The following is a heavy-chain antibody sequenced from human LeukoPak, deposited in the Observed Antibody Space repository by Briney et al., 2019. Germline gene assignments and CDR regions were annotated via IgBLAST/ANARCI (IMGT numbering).Heavy chain of an antibody. CDR2: ISDSGDDT. J-gene: IGHJ3*02. CDR1: GFTFSSYA. CDR3: VRRDAFDI. Sequence: GGSLRLSCAASGFTFSSYAMNWVRQAPGKGLEWVSGISDSGDDTNYVDSVKGRFTISRDNSKNTLYLQMKSLRAGDTAVYYCVRRDAFDIWGQGTMVAVSS. V-gene: IGHV3-23*01.